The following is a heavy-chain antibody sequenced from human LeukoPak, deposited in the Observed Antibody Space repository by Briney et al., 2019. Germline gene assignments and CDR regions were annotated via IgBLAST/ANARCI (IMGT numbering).Heavy chain of an antibody. CDR2: INPNSGGT. CDR3: ARVGTTVTHDAFDI. CDR1: GYTFTGYY. Sequence: ASVKVSCKASGYTFTGYYMHLVRQAPGQGLEWMGRINPNSGGTNYAQKFQGRVTMTRDTSISTAYMELSRLRSDDTAVYYCARVGTTVTHDAFDIWGQGTMVTVSS. J-gene: IGHJ3*02. D-gene: IGHD4-17*01. V-gene: IGHV1-2*06.